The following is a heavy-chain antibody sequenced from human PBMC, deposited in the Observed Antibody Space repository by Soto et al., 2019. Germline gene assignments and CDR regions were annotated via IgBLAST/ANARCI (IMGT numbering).Heavy chain of an antibody. V-gene: IGHV4-4*02. CDR3: ARNRLDGYDFDS. Sequence: QVQLQESGPGLVKPSGTLSLTCTVSNGSISSSNWWSWVRQSPGKGLEWIGEVAQNGYIGSIPSLKSRLTILLDKPTNRFALRLTSGTAADTAVYYCARNRLDGYDFDSWGQGILVTVSS. CDR2: VAQNGYI. J-gene: IGHJ4*02. CDR1: NGSISSSNW. D-gene: IGHD5-12*01.